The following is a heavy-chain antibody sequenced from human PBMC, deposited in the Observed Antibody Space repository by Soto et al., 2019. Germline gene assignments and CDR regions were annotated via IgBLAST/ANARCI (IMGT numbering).Heavy chain of an antibody. CDR1: GYTFTSYD. CDR2: MNPNSGNT. V-gene: IGHV1-8*01. D-gene: IGHD2-2*01. J-gene: IGHJ6*02. CDR3: ARGRVPYYYDGMDV. Sequence: ASVKVSCKAYGYTFTSYDINWVRQATGQGLEWMGWMNPNSGNTGYAQKFQGRVTMTRNTSISTAYMQLSRLRSADTAVYYCARGRVPYYYDGMDVWGQETKVTVSS.